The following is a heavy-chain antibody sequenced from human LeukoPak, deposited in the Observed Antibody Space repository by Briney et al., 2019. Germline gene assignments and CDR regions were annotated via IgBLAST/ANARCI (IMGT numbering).Heavy chain of an antibody. CDR1: GFTFSNHA. J-gene: IGHJ4*02. V-gene: IGHV3-30*04. Sequence: GGSLRLSCTASGFTFSNHAMHWVRQAPGKGLEWLTVISYHGRNEYYADSVTGRFTISRDNSKNTVSLQLNSLRVEDAAVYYCARYWELPYFDYWGQGTLVTVSS. D-gene: IGHD1-26*01. CDR3: ARYWELPYFDY. CDR2: ISYHGRNE.